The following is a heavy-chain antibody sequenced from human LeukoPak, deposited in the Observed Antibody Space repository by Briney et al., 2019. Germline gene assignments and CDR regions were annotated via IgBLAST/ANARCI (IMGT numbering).Heavy chain of an antibody. CDR3: ARVSDIVISFGGGISYFDY. D-gene: IGHD3-16*02. CDR2: INHSGGT. Sequence: SETLSLTCVLYGGSFSDYYWTWIRQPPGKGLEWIGEINHSGGTDYNPSLRSRLTISLDTSEKEFSLRLTSVTAADTGVYYCARVSDIVISFGGGISYFDYWGQGSLVTVSS. CDR1: GGSFSDYY. V-gene: IGHV4-34*01. J-gene: IGHJ4*02.